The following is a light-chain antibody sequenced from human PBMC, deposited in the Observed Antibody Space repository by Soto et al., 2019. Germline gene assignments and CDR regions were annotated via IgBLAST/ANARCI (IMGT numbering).Light chain of an antibody. J-gene: IGKJ4*01. Sequence: EIVLTQSPATLSLSPGERVTLSCRASQSISSYLGWYQQKPGQAPRLLIYDASNRATGIPARFSGSGSGTDSTLTISSLEPEDFAVYYCQQRGKWPLTFGGGTRWISN. CDR3: QQRGKWPLT. CDR1: QSISSY. CDR2: DAS. V-gene: IGKV3-11*01.